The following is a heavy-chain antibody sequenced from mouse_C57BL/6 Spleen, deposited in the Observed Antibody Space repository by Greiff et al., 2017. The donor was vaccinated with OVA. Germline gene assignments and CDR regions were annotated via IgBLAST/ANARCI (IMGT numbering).Heavy chain of an antibody. CDR2: ITYDGSN. D-gene: IGHD2-5*01. CDR1: GYSITSGYY. Sequence: EVKLQESGPGLVKPSQSLSLTCSVTGYSITSGYYWYWIRQFPGNKLEWVGYITYDGSNNYNHSLKNPISITRDTSKNQFFLKLNSVTTEDTAAYYCAREESNDWYFDVWGTGTTVTVSS. J-gene: IGHJ1*03. CDR3: AREESNDWYFDV. V-gene: IGHV3-6*01.